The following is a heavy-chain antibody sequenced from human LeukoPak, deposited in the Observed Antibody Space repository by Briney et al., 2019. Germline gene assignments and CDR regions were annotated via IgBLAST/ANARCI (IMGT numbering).Heavy chain of an antibody. Sequence: GGSLRLSCAASGFTFSDHYMSWIRQTPGKGLEWVSRISRNTESVKGRFTISRDNTKNSLYLQMNSLRVDDTAVYYCARDPDTSSKVDYWGQGTLVTVSS. CDR1: GFTFSDHY. D-gene: IGHD6-6*01. V-gene: IGHV3-11*01. CDR3: ARDPDTSSKVDY. J-gene: IGHJ4*02. CDR2: ISR.